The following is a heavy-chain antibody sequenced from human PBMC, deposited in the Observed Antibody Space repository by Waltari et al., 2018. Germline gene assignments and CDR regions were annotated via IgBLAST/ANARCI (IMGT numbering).Heavy chain of an antibody. CDR2: ITPILGIA. CDR3: ARGAAPMAVTSLDF. CDR1: GGTFSTHI. J-gene: IGHJ4*02. V-gene: IGHV1-69*04. Sequence: QVQLVQSGAEVKKPESSVTVSCQASGGTFSTHIITWVRQAPGQGLEWMGQITPILGIANCAQKFQARVTITADESTSTSYMELSSLTSEDTAVYYCARGAAPMAVTSLDFWGQGTLVTVSS. D-gene: IGHD2-2*01.